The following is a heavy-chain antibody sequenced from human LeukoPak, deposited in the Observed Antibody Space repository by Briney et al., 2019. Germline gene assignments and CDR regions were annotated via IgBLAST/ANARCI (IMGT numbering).Heavy chain of an antibody. J-gene: IGHJ6*03. Sequence: GASVKLSCKASGCTLNGYAVIWVRQAPGQGLEWMAGTVSVKNAQKFQGRVTFTTDESTNTAFMELTSLTSEDTAVYYCARAPFGVYSGDRYPYYMDVWGKGTTVTVSS. V-gene: IGHV1-69*05. D-gene: IGHD5/OR15-5a*01. CDR1: GCTLNGYA. CDR3: ARAPFGVYSGDRYPYYMDV. CDR2: TVSV.